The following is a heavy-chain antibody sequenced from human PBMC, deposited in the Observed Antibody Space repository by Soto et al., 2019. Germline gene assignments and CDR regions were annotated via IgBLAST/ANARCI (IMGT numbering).Heavy chain of an antibody. CDR2: MNPNSGKT. CDR1: GYTFTSFD. CDR3: AREVSSGWLSR. Sequence: QVPLVQSGAEVKKPGASVKVSFKASGYTFTSFDFNWGGKAPGKGLGWMGWMNPNSGKTAYAQKFQGRVTMTRNTSISTAYMELSSLRSEDTAVYYCAREVSSGWLSRWGQGTLVTVSS. V-gene: IGHV1-8*01. J-gene: IGHJ4*02. D-gene: IGHD6-19*01.